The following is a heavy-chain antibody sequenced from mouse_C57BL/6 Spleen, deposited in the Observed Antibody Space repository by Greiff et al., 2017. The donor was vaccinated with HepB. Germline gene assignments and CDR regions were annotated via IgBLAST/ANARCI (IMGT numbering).Heavy chain of an antibody. D-gene: IGHD1-1*01. CDR3: ARRGGSSPYYAMDY. CDR1: GFTFSSYG. J-gene: IGHJ4*01. CDR2: ISSGGSYT. Sequence: EVQLVESGGDLVKPGGSLKLSCAASGFTFSSYGMSWVRQTPDKRLAWVATISSGGSYTYYPDSVKGRFTISRDNAKNTLYLQMSSLKSEDTAMYYCARRGGSSPYYAMDYWGQGTSVTVSS. V-gene: IGHV5-6*01.